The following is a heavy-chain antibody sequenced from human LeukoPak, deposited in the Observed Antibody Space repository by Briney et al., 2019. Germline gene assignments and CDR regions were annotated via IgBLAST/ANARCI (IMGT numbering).Heavy chain of an antibody. V-gene: IGHV4-39*07. CDR1: GGSISSSSYH. J-gene: IGHJ5*02. Sequence: PSETLSLTCIVSGGSISSSSYHWGWIRQPPGMGLEWIGSIYYSGSSYYNPSLKSRVTISVDTSKNQFSLKLSSVTAADTAVYYCARARGTTGTTGFDPWGQGTLVTVSS. D-gene: IGHD1-1*01. CDR3: ARARGTTGTTGFDP. CDR2: IYYSGSS.